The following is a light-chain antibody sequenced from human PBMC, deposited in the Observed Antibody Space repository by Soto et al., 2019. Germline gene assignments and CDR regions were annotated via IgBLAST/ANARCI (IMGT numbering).Light chain of an antibody. CDR3: QTWGTGPVV. CDR2: LNGDGSH. V-gene: IGLV4-69*01. CDR1: SGHSSYA. Sequence: QSVLTQSPSASASLGASVKLTCTLSSGHSSYAIAWHQQQPGKGPRSLMKLNGDGSHNKADGIPDRFSGSSSGAERYLTISSLQSEDEADYYCQTWGTGPVVFGGGTKLTVL. J-gene: IGLJ2*01.